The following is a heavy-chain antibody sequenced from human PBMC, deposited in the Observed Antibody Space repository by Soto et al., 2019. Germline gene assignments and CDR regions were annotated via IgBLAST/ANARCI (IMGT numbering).Heavy chain of an antibody. J-gene: IGHJ6*02. CDR3: ARHGSLPDYYYGMDV. V-gene: IGHV5-51*01. D-gene: IGHD2-2*03. Sequence: PGESLKISCKGSGYSFTSYWIGWVRQMPVKGLEWMGIMYPGDSDTRYSPSFQGQVTISADKSTSTVYLQWSSLKASDTAMYYCARHGSLPDYYYGMDVWGQGTTVTVSS. CDR1: GYSFTSYW. CDR2: MYPGDSDT.